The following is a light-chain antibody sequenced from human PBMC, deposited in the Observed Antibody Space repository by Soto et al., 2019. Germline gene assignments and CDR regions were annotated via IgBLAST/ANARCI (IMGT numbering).Light chain of an antibody. CDR1: QSVSSSY. Sequence: IVLTQSPGTLSLTQGERATLSCRASQSVSSSYLAWYQQKPGQAPRLLIYGASSRATGIPDRFSGSGSGTDFTLTISSLEPEDFAVYYCQQRSNWPLFGPGTKVDIK. J-gene: IGKJ3*01. CDR3: QQRSNWPL. V-gene: IGKV3D-20*02. CDR2: GAS.